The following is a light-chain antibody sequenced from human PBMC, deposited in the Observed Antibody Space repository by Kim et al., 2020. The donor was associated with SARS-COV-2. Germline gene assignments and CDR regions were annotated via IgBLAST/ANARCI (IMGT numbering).Light chain of an antibody. V-gene: IGKV1-5*03. Sequence: DIQMTQSPSTLSASVGDRVTITCRASQSISSWLAWYQQKPGKAPKLLIYKASSLETGVPSRFSGSGSGTEFTLTITSLQPDDLATYYCQQYKSSWTFGQGNKVDIK. CDR2: KAS. CDR1: QSISSW. J-gene: IGKJ1*01. CDR3: QQYKSSWT.